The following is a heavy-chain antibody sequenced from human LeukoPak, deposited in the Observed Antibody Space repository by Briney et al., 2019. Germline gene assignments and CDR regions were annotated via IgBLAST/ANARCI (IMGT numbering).Heavy chain of an antibody. Sequence: AASVKVSCKASGGTFSSYAISWVRQAPGQGLEWMGRIIPILGIANYAQKFQGRVTITADKSTSTAYMELSSLRSEDTAVYYCAKALGGSGSYYNLYYFDYWGQGTLVTVSS. J-gene: IGHJ4*02. CDR1: GGTFSSYA. V-gene: IGHV1-69*04. D-gene: IGHD3-10*01. CDR2: IIPILGIA. CDR3: AKALGGSGSYYNLYYFDY.